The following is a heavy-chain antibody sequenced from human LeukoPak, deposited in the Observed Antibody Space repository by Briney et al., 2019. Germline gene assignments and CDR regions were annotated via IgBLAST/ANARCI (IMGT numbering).Heavy chain of an antibody. CDR3: ARLFSGYSP. CDR1: GDSISSSSHF. Sequence: KPSETLSLTCTVSGDSISSSSHFWGWIRQPPGKGLEWIGSIYYSGSTYYNPSLKSRVTISVDTSKNQFSLKLSSVTAADTAVYYCARLFSGYSPWGQGTLVTVSS. V-gene: IGHV4-39*01. J-gene: IGHJ5*02. D-gene: IGHD3-22*01. CDR2: IYYSGST.